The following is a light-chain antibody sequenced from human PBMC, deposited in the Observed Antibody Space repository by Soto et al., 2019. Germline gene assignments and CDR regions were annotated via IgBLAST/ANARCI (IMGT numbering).Light chain of an antibody. CDR1: QSVHNN. CDR3: QQYEIWPLT. CDR2: DTS. V-gene: IGKV3-15*01. J-gene: IGKJ4*01. Sequence: EVVMTQSPATLSASPGERATLSCRASQSVHNNLAWYQQKPGQAPRLLIFDTSTRATDIPIRFTGGGSGTEFTLTISSLQSEDSAVYYCQQYEIWPLTFGGGTKVEIK.